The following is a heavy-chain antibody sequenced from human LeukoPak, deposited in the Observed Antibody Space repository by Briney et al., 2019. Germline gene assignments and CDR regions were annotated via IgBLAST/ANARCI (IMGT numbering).Heavy chain of an antibody. Sequence: SETLSLTCAVYGGSFSGYYWSWIRQPPGKGLEWIGEINHSGSTNYNPSLKSRVTISVDTSKNQFSLKLSSVTAADTAVYYCAKGIAAAPMDVWGQGTTVTVSS. V-gene: IGHV4-34*01. D-gene: IGHD6-13*01. CDR3: AKGIAAAPMDV. J-gene: IGHJ6*02. CDR2: INHSGST. CDR1: GGSFSGYY.